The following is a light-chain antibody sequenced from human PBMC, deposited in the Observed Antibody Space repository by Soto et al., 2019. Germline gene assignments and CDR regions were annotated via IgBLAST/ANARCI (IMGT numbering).Light chain of an antibody. V-gene: IGLV1-47*01. CDR3: AAWDASLRGWV. CDR1: SSSIGSNY. CDR2: RDS. J-gene: IGLJ3*02. Sequence: QSVLTQPPSASGTPGQRVTISCSESSSSIGSNYIYWYQQLPGTAPKLLIYRDSQRPSGVPDRFSGSKSGTSASLAISGLRSEDEADYYCAAWDASLRGWVFGGGTKLTVL.